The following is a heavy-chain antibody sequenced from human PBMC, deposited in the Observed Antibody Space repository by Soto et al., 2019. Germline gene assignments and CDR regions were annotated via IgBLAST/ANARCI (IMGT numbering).Heavy chain of an antibody. CDR3: AHRYGGNYYRWYFDS. CDR2: ISWKDEK. J-gene: IGHJ4*02. D-gene: IGHD1-26*01. Sequence: QITLKESGPPLVKPTQTLTVTCTFSGFSLSTSGAGVGWIRQSPGKAPEWLALISWKDEKRYNPGLKSRLTITKDTSKNLVVLTMTDLDPVDTATYFCAHRYGGNYYRWYFDSWGQGTLVTVSS. CDR1: GFSLSTSGAG. V-gene: IGHV2-5*01.